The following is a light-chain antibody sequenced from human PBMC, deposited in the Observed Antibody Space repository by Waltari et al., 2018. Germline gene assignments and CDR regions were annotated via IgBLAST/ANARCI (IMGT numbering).Light chain of an antibody. CDR2: GAS. V-gene: IGKV1-33*01. CDR3: QQYDTPLS. J-gene: IGKJ4*01. CDR1: QDIYNS. Sequence: DIQMTQSPSSLSASVGDRVTITCQANQDIYNSLNWYQQKPGKAPNLLIYGASNLEPGFPSRCSGSGSVTHFTFTISSLQPDDFATYYCQQYDTPLSFGGGTKVAIK.